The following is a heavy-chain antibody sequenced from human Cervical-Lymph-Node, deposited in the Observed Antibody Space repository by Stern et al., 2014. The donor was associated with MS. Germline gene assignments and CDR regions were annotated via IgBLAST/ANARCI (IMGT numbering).Heavy chain of an antibody. CDR1: GYRFSTFY. V-gene: IGHV1-2*06. J-gene: IGHJ4*02. CDR3: ARIYCSGDECYHSFDT. CDR2: IEPGSGAT. Sequence: VQLVQSGAEVKKPGASVKVSCKASGYRFSTFYLHWLRQAPGQGLQWIGRIEPGSGATISSQTFQGRLTMTRDRSITTAYLELSGLRSDDTAVYYCARIYCSGDECYHSFDTWGQGTLVTVSS. D-gene: IGHD3-16*02.